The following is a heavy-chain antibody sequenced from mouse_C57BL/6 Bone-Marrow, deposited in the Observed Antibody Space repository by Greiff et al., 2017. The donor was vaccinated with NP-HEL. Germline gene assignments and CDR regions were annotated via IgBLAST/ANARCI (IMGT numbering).Heavy chain of an antibody. CDR3: AERGYYGSSHWYFDV. D-gene: IGHD1-1*01. CDR2: IYPRSGNT. J-gene: IGHJ1*03. Sequence: VQLQESGAELARPGASVKLSCKASGYTFTSYGISWVKQRTGQGLEWIGEIYPRSGNTYYNEKFKGKATLTADKSSSTAYMELRSLTSEDSAGDCCAERGYYGSSHWYFDVWGTGTTVTVSS. V-gene: IGHV1-81*01. CDR1: GYTFTSYG.